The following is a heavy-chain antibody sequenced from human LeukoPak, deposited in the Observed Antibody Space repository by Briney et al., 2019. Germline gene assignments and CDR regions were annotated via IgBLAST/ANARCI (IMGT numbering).Heavy chain of an antibody. CDR2: INHSGST. CDR1: GGSFSNYY. D-gene: IGHD3-22*01. CDR3: TRGAFYYDTSGLERVWYIDY. J-gene: IGHJ4*02. Sequence: SETLSLTCAVYGGSFSNYYWSWIRQPPGKGLEWIGEINHSGSTNYNPSLKSRVTISIDTSKNQFSLKLSSVTAADTAMYYCTRGAFYYDTSGLERVWYIDYWGQGTLVTVSS. V-gene: IGHV4-34*01.